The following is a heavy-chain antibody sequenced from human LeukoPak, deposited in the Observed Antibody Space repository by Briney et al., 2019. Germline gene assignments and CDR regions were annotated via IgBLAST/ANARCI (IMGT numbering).Heavy chain of an antibody. CDR1: GGTFASFS. V-gene: IGHV1-69*10. D-gene: IGHD3-10*01. CDR3: AQPSRGAGAYWLDY. Sequence: ASVKVSCKASGGTFASFSISWVRQTPKQGLEWMGRIVPSVGIITYAQNFQGRVTFTADKSSSTAYMDLSSLRSEDTAVYYCAQPSRGAGAYWLDYWGQGTLVTVSS. J-gene: IGHJ4*02. CDR2: IVPSVGII.